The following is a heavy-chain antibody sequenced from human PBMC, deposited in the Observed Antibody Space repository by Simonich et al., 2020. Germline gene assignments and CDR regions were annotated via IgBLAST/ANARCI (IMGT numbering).Heavy chain of an antibody. D-gene: IGHD7-27*01. V-gene: IGHV1-2*02. J-gene: IGHJ3*02. CDR3: ARGRLTGDKGAFDI. Sequence: QVQLVQSGAEVKKPGASVKVSCKASGYTFTSYDINWVRQATGQGLEWMGWINPNSGGTNYAQKFQGRVTMTRDTSISTAYMELSRLRSDDTAVYYCARGRLTGDKGAFDIWGQGTMVTVSS. CDR2: INPNSGGT. CDR1: GYTFTSYD.